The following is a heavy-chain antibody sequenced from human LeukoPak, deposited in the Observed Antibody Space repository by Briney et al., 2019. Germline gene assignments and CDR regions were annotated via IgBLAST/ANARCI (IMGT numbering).Heavy chain of an antibody. CDR1: GYTFTSYY. Sequence: ASVKVSCKASGYTFTSYYMHWVRQAPGQGLEWMGIVNPSGGSTSYAQKFQGRVTMTRDTSTSTVYMELSSLRSEDTAVYYCARALDYYDSSDGAFDIWAKGQWSPSLQ. D-gene: IGHD3-22*01. CDR2: VNPSGGST. CDR3: ARALDYYDSSDGAFDI. V-gene: IGHV1-46*01. J-gene: IGHJ3*02.